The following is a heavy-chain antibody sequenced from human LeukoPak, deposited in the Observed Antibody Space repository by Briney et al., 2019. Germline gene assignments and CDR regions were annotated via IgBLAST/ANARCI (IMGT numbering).Heavy chain of an antibody. V-gene: IGHV4-61*01. Sequence: SETLSLTCTVSGGSLSSGSYYWSWLRQPPGKGLEWIGYIYYSGGTNYNPSLKSRVTISVDTSKNQFSLKLSSVTAADTAVYYCARDYYGSGSFYYYYGMDVWGKGTTVTVSS. J-gene: IGHJ6*04. CDR2: IYYSGGT. CDR3: ARDYYGSGSFYYYYGMDV. D-gene: IGHD3-10*01. CDR1: GGSLSSGSYY.